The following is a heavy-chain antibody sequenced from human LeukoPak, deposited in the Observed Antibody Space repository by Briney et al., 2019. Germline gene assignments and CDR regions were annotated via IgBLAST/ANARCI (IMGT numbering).Heavy chain of an antibody. Sequence: GGSLRLSCAASGFTFSSSAMSWVRQAPGKGLEWVSAISNNGGYTYYADSVQGRFTISRDNSKSTLCLQMDSLKTEDTAVYYCTRVGGQREPHHYFFDYWGQGTLVIVSS. D-gene: IGHD6-25*01. CDR2: ISNNGGYT. V-gene: IGHV3-23*01. J-gene: IGHJ4*02. CDR3: TRVGGQREPHHYFFDY. CDR1: GFTFSSSA.